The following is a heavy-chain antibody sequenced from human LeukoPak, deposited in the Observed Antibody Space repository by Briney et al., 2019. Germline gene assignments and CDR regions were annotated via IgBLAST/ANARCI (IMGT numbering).Heavy chain of an antibody. CDR3: AKEESGWYYYYYMDV. Sequence: GGSLRLSCAASGFTFRSYVMSWVRQAPGKGLEWVSTISGSSVTTYYADSVKGRFTISRDNSKNTLYLQMNSLRAEDTAVYYCAKEESGWYYYYYMDVWGKGTTVTISS. V-gene: IGHV3-23*01. CDR2: ISGSSVTT. CDR1: GFTFRSYV. J-gene: IGHJ6*03. D-gene: IGHD6-19*01.